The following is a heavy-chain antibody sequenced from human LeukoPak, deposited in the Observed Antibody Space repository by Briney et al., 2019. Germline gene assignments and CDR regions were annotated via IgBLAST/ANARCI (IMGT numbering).Heavy chain of an antibody. CDR1: GFTFSSYW. J-gene: IGHJ4*02. V-gene: IGHV3-7*01. Sequence: GGSLRLSCAASGFTFSSYWMNWVRQAPGKGLEWVANIKQDGSEKYYVDSVKGRFTISRDNAKNSLYLQMNSLRAEDTAVYYCASQQWPLSDFDYWGQGTLVTVSS. CDR2: IKQDGSEK. D-gene: IGHD6-19*01. CDR3: ASQQWPLSDFDY.